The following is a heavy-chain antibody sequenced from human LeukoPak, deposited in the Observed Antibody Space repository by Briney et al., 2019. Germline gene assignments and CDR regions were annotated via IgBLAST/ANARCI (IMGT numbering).Heavy chain of an antibody. CDR1: GFTFSTYS. CDR2: ISSSSGYI. Sequence: GGSLRLSCAASGFTFSTYSMNWVRQAPGKGLEWVSSISSSSGYIYYADSVKGRFTISRDNAKNSLYLQMDSLRAEDTAVYYCARDLEVAAAPDFWGQGTLVTVSS. V-gene: IGHV3-21*01. D-gene: IGHD2-15*01. J-gene: IGHJ4*02. CDR3: ARDLEVAAAPDF.